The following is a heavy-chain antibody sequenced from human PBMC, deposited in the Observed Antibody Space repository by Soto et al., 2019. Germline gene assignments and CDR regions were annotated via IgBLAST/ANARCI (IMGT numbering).Heavy chain of an antibody. CDR1: GYTFSTYW. CDR2: IYPADSDT. CDR3: ATLPSISGRYYFDY. J-gene: IGHJ4*02. D-gene: IGHD1-1*01. V-gene: IGHV5-51*01. Sequence: GESLKISCTVSGYTFSTYWIGWVRQMPGKGLECMWIIYPADSDTRYIPSFQAQVSISVDQSITTAYPEWSSLKASDSAIYYCATLPSISGRYYFDYWGQGTLVTVSS.